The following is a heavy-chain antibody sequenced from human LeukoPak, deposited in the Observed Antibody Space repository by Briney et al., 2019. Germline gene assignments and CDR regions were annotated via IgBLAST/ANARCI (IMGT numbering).Heavy chain of an antibody. J-gene: IGHJ4*02. D-gene: IGHD3-10*01. CDR2: ISAYNGNT. CDR1: GYTFTSYD. CDR3: ARGVRGVIIGSPYYFDY. Sequence: ASVKVSCKASGYTFTSYDINWVRQATGQGLEWMGWISAYNGNTNYAQKLQGRVTMTTDTSTSTAYMELRSLRSDDTAVYYCARGVRGVIIGSPYYFDYWGQGTLVTVSS. V-gene: IGHV1-18*01.